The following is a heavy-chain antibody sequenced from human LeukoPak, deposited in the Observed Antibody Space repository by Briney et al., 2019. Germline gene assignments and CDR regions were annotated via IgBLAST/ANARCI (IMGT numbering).Heavy chain of an antibody. J-gene: IGHJ4*02. CDR1: GGSISSSSYY. D-gene: IGHD3-22*01. CDR2: IYYSGST. Sequence: PSETLSLTCTVSGGSISSSSYYWGWIRQPPGKGLEWIGSIYYSGSTYYNPSLKSRVTISVDTSKNQFSLKLSSVTAADTAVYYCARDQGEMIGISHDYWGQGTLVTVSS. V-gene: IGHV4-39*07. CDR3: ARDQGEMIGISHDY.